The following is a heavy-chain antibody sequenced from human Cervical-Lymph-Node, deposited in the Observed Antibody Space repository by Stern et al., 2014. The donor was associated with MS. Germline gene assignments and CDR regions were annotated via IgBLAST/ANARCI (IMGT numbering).Heavy chain of an antibody. V-gene: IGHV3-53*01. CDR1: GFTVSRNY. J-gene: IGHJ3*02. CDR2: IYSTGST. CDR3: ARLLTRTPHAFDI. Sequence: VQLVESGGDLIQPGGSLRLSCTASGFTVSRNYMSWVRQAPGRGLEWLSAIYSTGSTYYEDSVKGRFIISRDNSENTLYLQMNSLRAEDTAVYYCARLLTRTPHAFDIWGQGTRVTVSS. D-gene: IGHD1/OR15-1a*01.